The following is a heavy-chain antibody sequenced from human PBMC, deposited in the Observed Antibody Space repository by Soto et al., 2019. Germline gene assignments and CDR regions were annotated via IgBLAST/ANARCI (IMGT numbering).Heavy chain of an antibody. V-gene: IGHV3-23*01. CDR1: GFTFSSYA. CDR3: GGVRGGYYMDV. J-gene: IGHJ6*03. Sequence: EVEMLESGGGLVQPGGSLRLSCGASGFTFSSYAMNWVRQAPGKGLEWVSSISSSGASTYYADSVKGRFSISRDNSKNTLYLQMNSLRADDTAIYYCGGVRGGYYMDVWGKGTIVIVSS. CDR2: ISSSGAST. D-gene: IGHD3-10*01.